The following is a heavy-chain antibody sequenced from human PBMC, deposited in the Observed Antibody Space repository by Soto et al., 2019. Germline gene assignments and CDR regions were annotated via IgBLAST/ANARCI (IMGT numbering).Heavy chain of an antibody. Sequence: GESLKISCKGSGYSFTSYWINWVRQMPGKGLGWMGRIDPSDFYINYSPSFQGHVTISADNSISTAYLQWSSLKASDTAMYYCARLQVVMELNGMDVWGQGTTVTVSS. J-gene: IGHJ6*02. CDR1: GYSFTSYW. CDR2: IDPSDFYI. D-gene: IGHD2-15*01. V-gene: IGHV5-10-1*01. CDR3: ARLQVVMELNGMDV.